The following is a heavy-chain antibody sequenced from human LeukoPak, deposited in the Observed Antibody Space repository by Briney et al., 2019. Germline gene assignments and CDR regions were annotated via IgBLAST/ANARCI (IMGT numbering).Heavy chain of an antibody. CDR3: ARVNFLWFGGSSRAWFDP. CDR2: VSYGGSNK. V-gene: IGHV3-30*14. D-gene: IGHD3-10*01. Sequence: GGSLRLSCAASGFTFESYTIHWVRQAPGKGLEWVALVSYGGSNKYYIDSVKGRFTISRDNSKNTLYLQMNSLRAEDTAVYYCARVNFLWFGGSSRAWFDPWGQGTLVTVSS. J-gene: IGHJ5*02. CDR1: GFTFESYT.